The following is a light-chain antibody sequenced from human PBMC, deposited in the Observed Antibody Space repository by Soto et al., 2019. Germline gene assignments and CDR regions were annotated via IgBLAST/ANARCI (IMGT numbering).Light chain of an antibody. CDR1: QDISTW. CDR3: QQANSFPNT. Sequence: DIQMTQSPSSVSASVGDRVTITCRASQDISTWLAWYQQKPGKAPKLLIYGASSLQGGVPARFSGSGSGSEFTLTISSLQPEDFATYYCQQANSFPNTFGQGTKVEIK. CDR2: GAS. V-gene: IGKV1-12*01. J-gene: IGKJ2*01.